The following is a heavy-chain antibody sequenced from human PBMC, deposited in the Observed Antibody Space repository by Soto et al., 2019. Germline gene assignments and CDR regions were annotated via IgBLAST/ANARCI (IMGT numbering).Heavy chain of an antibody. D-gene: IGHD1-1*01. V-gene: IGHV6-1*01. Sequence: SQTLSLTCVISGDSVSSSTAAWNWIRQSPSGGLEWLGRTFYRSKWYNDYAQSVKSRITISPDTSKNQLSLQLNSVTPEDTAMYFCAREIGTAHPFEYWGQGALVTVSS. CDR1: GDSVSSSTAA. CDR3: AREIGTAHPFEY. CDR2: TFYRSKWYN. J-gene: IGHJ4*02.